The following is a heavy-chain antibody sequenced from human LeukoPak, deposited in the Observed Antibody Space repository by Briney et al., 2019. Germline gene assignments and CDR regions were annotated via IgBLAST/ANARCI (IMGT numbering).Heavy chain of an antibody. D-gene: IGHD3-10*01. CDR1: GGSVSSGNYY. CDR3: ARTDITMVRGVHFDY. CDR2: IYYSGST. Sequence: PSETLSLTCTVSGGSVSSGNYYWSWIRQPPGKGLEWIGYIYYSGSTNYNPSLKSRVTISVDTSKNQFSLKLSSVTAADTAVYYCARTDITMVRGVHFDYWGQGTLVTVSS. V-gene: IGHV4-61*01. J-gene: IGHJ4*02.